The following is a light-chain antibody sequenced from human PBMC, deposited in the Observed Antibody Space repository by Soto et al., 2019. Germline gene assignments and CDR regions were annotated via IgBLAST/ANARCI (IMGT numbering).Light chain of an antibody. CDR2: GPS. Sequence: EIVMTQSPASLSVSPGERVTLSCRASQRISTDLAWYQHKPGQAPRLLMYGPSTRATGTLARFSGSGSGTEFTLTISSLQSEDFAVYFCNPYITWPPITFGQGTRLEIK. CDR3: NPYITWPPIT. J-gene: IGKJ5*01. CDR1: QRISTD. V-gene: IGKV3-15*01.